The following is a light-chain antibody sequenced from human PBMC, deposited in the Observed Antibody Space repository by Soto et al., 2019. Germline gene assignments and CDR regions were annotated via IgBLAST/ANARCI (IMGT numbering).Light chain of an antibody. V-gene: IGKV3-20*01. CDR3: QHYGSSWT. CDR1: QSVSSN. CDR2: GAS. Sequence: EIVMTQSPATLSVSPGERATLSCRASQSVSSNLAWYQQKPGQAPRLLIYGASNRAAGSPARFSGSGSGTDFTLTISRLEPEDFAVYYCQHYGSSWTFGQGTKVDIK. J-gene: IGKJ1*01.